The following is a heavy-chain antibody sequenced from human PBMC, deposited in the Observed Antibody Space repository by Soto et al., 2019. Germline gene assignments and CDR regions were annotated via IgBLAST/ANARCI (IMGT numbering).Heavy chain of an antibody. V-gene: IGHV3-9*01. CDR2: ISWNSGSI. CDR3: AKDTYGDYDYYYGMDV. Sequence: GGSLRLSCAASGFTFDDYAMHWVRQAPGKGLEWVSGISWNSGSIGYADSVKGRFTISRDNAKNSLYLQMNSLRAEDTALYYCAKDTYGDYDYYYGMDVWGQGTTVTVSS. CDR1: GFTFDDYA. D-gene: IGHD4-17*01. J-gene: IGHJ6*02.